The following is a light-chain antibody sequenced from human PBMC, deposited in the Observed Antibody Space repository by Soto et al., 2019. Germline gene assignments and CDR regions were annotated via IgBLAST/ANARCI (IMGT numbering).Light chain of an antibody. Sequence: QSARTQPASVSGSPGQSITISCSGTSSNIGSYDHVAWYQQFPGKSPKLIIYAFSDRPSGVSDRFSGSNSGISASLTISGPQTEDEADYYCISYTDRQSYLFGTGTKVTVL. CDR3: ISYTDRQSYL. CDR2: AFS. V-gene: IGLV2-14*03. CDR1: SSNIGSYDH. J-gene: IGLJ1*01.